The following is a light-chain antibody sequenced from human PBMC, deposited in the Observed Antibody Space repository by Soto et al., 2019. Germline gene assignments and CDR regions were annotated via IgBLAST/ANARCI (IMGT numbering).Light chain of an antibody. Sequence: EMVMTQSPATLSVSPGERATLSCRASQSVSSDLAWYQQKPGQAPRLLIYGASTRATGIPARFSGSGSKTEFTLTIDSLPSDDIAVCYCQQYSNWLLTYGPGNRREIK. CDR2: GAS. V-gene: IGKV3-15*01. CDR3: QQYSNWLLT. J-gene: IGKJ5*01. CDR1: QSVSSD.